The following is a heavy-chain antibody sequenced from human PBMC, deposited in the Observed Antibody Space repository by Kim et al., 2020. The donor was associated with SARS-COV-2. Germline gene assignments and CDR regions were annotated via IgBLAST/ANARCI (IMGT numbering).Heavy chain of an antibody. D-gene: IGHD6-13*01. CDR1: GFTFSSYS. J-gene: IGHJ6*02. V-gene: IGHV3-21*01. CDR2: ISSSSSYI. CDR3: ARGAAADSYYYYYGMDV. Sequence: GGSLRLSCAASGFTFSSYSMNWVRQAPGKGLEWVSSISSSSSYIYYADSVKGRFTISRDNAKNSLYLQMNSLRAEDTAVYYCARGAAADSYYYYYGMDVWGQGTTVTVSS.